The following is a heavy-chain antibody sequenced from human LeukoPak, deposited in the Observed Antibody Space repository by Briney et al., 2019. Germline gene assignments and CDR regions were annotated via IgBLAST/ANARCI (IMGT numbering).Heavy chain of an antibody. Sequence: PGGSLRLSCAASGFTFSSYAMSWVRQAPGKGLEWVSAISGSGGSTYYADPVKGRFTISRDNSKNTLYLQMNSLRAEDTAVYYCAKDSLLWFGYRNWFDPWGQGTLVTVSS. D-gene: IGHD3-10*01. V-gene: IGHV3-23*01. J-gene: IGHJ5*02. CDR3: AKDSLLWFGYRNWFDP. CDR2: ISGSGGST. CDR1: GFTFSSYA.